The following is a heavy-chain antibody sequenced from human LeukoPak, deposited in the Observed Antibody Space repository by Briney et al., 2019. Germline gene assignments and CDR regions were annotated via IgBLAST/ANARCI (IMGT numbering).Heavy chain of an antibody. Sequence: GASVKVSCKASGYTFTSYGISWVRQAPGQGLEWMGWISAYNGNTNYAQKLQGRVTMTTDTSTSTAYMELRSLRSDDTAVYYCARDRXRGXLEWLPRRWFDPWGQGTLVTVSS. V-gene: IGHV1-18*01. CDR1: GYTFTSYG. CDR3: ARDRXRGXLEWLPRRWFDP. CDR2: ISAYNGNT. J-gene: IGHJ5*02. D-gene: IGHD3-3*01.